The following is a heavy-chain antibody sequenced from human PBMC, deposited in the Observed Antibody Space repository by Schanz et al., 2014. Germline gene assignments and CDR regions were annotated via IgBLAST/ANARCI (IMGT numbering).Heavy chain of an antibody. CDR2: MNPNSGNP. V-gene: IGHV1-8*01. D-gene: IGHD6-6*01. Sequence: QVQLVQSGAEVKKPGSSVKVSCTASGGTFSSYTISWIRQAPGQGLEWLGWMNPNSGNPGFAQKFRGRVTMTRNTSMSTAYIELHILTSEDTAVYYCARDQSPYTNSSDVRYFDYWGQGSLVTVSS. J-gene: IGHJ4*02. CDR1: GGTFSSYT. CDR3: ARDQSPYTNSSDVRYFDY.